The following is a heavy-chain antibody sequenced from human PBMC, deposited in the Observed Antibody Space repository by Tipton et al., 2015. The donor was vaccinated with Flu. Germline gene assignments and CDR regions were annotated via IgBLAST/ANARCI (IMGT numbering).Heavy chain of an antibody. J-gene: IGHJ5*02. V-gene: IGHV4-38-2*01. CDR3: ARRDYSNYVSEPKNWFHP. CDR2: SYHTGNA. D-gene: IGHD4-11*01. CDR1: GDSVGSAYY. Sequence: LRLSCFVSGDSVGSAYYWGWIRQSPGKGPEWIGNSYHTGNAYYNPTLKSRVTISVDRSKNQFSLKLISVTAADTAVYYCARRDYSNYVSEPKNWFHPWGQGTLVTVSS.